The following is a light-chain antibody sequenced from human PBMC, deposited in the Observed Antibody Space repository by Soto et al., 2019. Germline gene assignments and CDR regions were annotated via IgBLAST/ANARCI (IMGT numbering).Light chain of an antibody. J-gene: IGKJ4*01. CDR1: QDITNY. CDR2: DAS. V-gene: IGKV1-33*01. Sequence: DVQMTQSPSSLSASVADIVSITCLASQDITNYLNWSQHKPGKAPELLICDASNLETGVPSRFSGRGSATHFPFTISSLQPEDIETYYCQQYDTVPLTFGGGTKVDIK. CDR3: QQYDTVPLT.